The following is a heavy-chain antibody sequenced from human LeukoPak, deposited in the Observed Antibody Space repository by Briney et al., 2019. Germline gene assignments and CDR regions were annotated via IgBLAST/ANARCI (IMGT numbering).Heavy chain of an antibody. D-gene: IGHD3-22*01. V-gene: IGHV4-34*01. J-gene: IGHJ5*02. CDR3: ARGPMRGWFDP. Sequence: PSETLSLTXAVYGGSFRGYSWNWIRQPPGKGLEWIGEINHSGSSSYNPSLKSRVTISLDTSKSQFSLKLSSVTAGDTAVYYCARGPMRGWFDPWGQGTLVTVSS. CDR1: GGSFRGYS. CDR2: INHSGSS.